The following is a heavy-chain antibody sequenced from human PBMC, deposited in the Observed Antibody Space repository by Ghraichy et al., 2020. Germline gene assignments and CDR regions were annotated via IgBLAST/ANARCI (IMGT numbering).Heavy chain of an antibody. J-gene: IGHJ4*02. CDR3: ARDSGYGGNFDF. V-gene: IGHV3-48*02. Sequence: GGSLRLSCAASGFTFSTYDMDWVRQAPGKGLEWVSYIGTSSNRIYYADSVKGRFTISRDNAKNSLYLQMNSLREDDTAVYYCARDSGYGGNFDFWGQGSLVTVSS. CDR2: IGTSSNRI. D-gene: IGHD4-23*01. CDR1: GFTFSTYD.